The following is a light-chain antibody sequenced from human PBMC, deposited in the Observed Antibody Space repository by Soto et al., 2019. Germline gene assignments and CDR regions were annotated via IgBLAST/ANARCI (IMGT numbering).Light chain of an antibody. J-gene: IGKJ5*01. V-gene: IGKV1-5*03. CDR1: QTISTW. Sequence: DIQMTQSPSTLSASVGDRVTITCRASQTISTWLAWYQQKAGKAPKVLIYKASSLQIGVPSRFSGSGSGTEFTLTISSLQSEDFAVYYCQQYNNWPPITFGQGTRLENK. CDR2: KAS. CDR3: QQYNNWPPIT.